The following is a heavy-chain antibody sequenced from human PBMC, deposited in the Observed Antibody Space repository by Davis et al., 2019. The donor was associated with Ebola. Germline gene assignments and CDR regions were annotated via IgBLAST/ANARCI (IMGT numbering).Heavy chain of an antibody. CDR2: ISGYNGNT. Sequence: ASVKVSCKASGYMFTNYGISWVRQAPGQGLEWMGWISGYNGNTDYAQTVQGRVSMTTDTSTSTAYMELRSLRSDDTAVYYCAKGYSSGWFPWFDPWGQGTLVTVSS. CDR3: AKGYSSGWFPWFDP. V-gene: IGHV1-18*04. D-gene: IGHD6-19*01. CDR1: GYMFTNYG. J-gene: IGHJ5*02.